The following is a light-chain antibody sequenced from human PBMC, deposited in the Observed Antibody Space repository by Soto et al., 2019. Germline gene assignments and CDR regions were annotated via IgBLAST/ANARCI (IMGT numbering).Light chain of an antibody. V-gene: IGLV2-23*02. CDR2: EVS. CDR3: CSYSGSSTFYV. J-gene: IGLJ1*01. CDR1: SSDVGNYNL. Sequence: QSVLTQPASMSGSPGQSITISCTGTSSDVGNYNLVSWYQQHPGKAPKLIIYEVSKRPSGVSNRFSGSKSGNTAPLTISGLQDADDAADYCCSYSGSSTFYVFGTGTKLTVL.